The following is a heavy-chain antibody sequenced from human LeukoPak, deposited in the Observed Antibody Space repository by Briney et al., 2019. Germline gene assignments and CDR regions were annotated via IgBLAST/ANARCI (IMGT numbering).Heavy chain of an antibody. Sequence: ASVKVSCKASVDTFTSYYMHWVRQAPGQGLEWMGIINPSGGSTSYAQKFQGRVTMTRDTSTSTVYMELSSLRSEDTAVYYCARWGLETNDFDYWGQGTLVTVSS. D-gene: IGHD3-16*01. CDR3: ARWGLETNDFDY. V-gene: IGHV1-46*01. CDR2: INPSGGST. CDR1: VDTFTSYY. J-gene: IGHJ4*02.